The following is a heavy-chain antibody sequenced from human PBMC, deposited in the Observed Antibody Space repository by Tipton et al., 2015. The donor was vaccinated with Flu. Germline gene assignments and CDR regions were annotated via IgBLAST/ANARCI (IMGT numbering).Heavy chain of an antibody. J-gene: IGHJ3*02. CDR3: ARDLRGYSGYTGGDAFDM. V-gene: IGHV4-38-2*02. CDR2: IFHGGST. CDR1: GYSISSGYY. D-gene: IGHD5-12*01. Sequence: TLSLTCTVSGYSISSGYYWGWIRQPPGKGLEWIGSIFHGGSTYYNASLESRVTLSRDTSKNHISLRLTSATAADTALYYCARDLRGYSGYTGGDAFDMWGRGIMVFVSS.